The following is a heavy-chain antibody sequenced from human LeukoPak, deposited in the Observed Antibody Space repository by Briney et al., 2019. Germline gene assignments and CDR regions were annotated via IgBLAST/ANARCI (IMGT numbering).Heavy chain of an antibody. Sequence: GGSLRLSCAASGFTVSSNYMSWVRQAPGKGLEWVSVIYSGGSTYYADSVKGRFTISRHNSKNTLYLQMNSLRAEDTAVYYCARGPTYYDFWSGYYGFDYGMDVWGQGTTVTVSS. J-gene: IGHJ6*02. CDR2: IYSGGST. D-gene: IGHD3-3*01. CDR1: GFTVSSNY. V-gene: IGHV3-53*04. CDR3: ARGPTYYDFWSGYYGFDYGMDV.